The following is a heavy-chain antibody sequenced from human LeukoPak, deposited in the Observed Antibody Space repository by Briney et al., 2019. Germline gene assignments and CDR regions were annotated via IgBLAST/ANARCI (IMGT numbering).Heavy chain of an antibody. CDR3: ARDQMYCSSTSCSCFDY. CDR2: ISSSSSYI. J-gene: IGHJ4*02. CDR1: GFTFSSYS. D-gene: IGHD2-2*01. Sequence: GGSLRLSCAASGFTFSSYSMNWVRQAPGKGLEWVSSISSSSSYIYYADSVKGRFTISRDNAKNSLYLQMNSLRAEDTAVYYCARDQMYCSSTSCSCFDYWGQGTLVTVSS. V-gene: IGHV3-21*01.